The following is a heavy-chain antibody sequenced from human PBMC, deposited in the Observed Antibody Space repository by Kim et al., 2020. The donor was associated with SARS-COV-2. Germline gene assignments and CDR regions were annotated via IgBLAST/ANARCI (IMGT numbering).Heavy chain of an antibody. V-gene: IGHV4-39*01. D-gene: IGHD6-13*01. CDR1: GGSISSSPYY. Sequence: SETLSLTCTVSGGSISSSPYYWGWIRQPPGKGLEWIGSIYYSGSTYYNASLTSRDTISVDMSKDQFSLRLHSVTAADTAVYFCARHSRWDYYFDYWGQGTLVTVSS. CDR2: IYYSGST. J-gene: IGHJ4*02. CDR3: ARHSRWDYYFDY.